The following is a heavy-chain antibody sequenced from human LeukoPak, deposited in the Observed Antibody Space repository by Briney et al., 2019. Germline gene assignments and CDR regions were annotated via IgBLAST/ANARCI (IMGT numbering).Heavy chain of an antibody. D-gene: IGHD3-22*01. J-gene: IGHJ4*02. CDR2: IYYSGST. CDR1: GSSISSSSYY. Sequence: SETLSLTCTVSGSSISSSSYYWGWIRQPPGKGLEWIGSIYYSGSTYYNPSLKSRVTISVDTSKNQFSLKLSSVTAADTAVYYCARQEYYYDSSGPYGGLDYWGQGTLVTVSS. V-gene: IGHV4-39*01. CDR3: ARQEYYYDSSGPYGGLDY.